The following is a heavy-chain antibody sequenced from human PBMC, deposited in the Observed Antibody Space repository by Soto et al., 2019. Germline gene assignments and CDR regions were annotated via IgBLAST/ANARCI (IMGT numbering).Heavy chain of an antibody. Sequence: QPGGSLRLSCAASGFTFSSYGMHWVRQAPGKGLEWVAVIWYDGSNKYYADSVKGRFTISRDNSKNTLYLQMNSLRAEDTAVYYCARDRDYGSGSYYRPTGYYYYGMDVWGQGTTVTVSS. J-gene: IGHJ6*02. CDR3: ARDRDYGSGSYYRPTGYYYYGMDV. CDR2: IWYDGSNK. D-gene: IGHD3-10*01. CDR1: GFTFSSYG. V-gene: IGHV3-33*01.